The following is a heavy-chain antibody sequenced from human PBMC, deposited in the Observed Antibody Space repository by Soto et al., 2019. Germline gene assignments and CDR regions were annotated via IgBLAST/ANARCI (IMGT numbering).Heavy chain of an antibody. CDR2: ISWNNGNI. CDR3: AKAGDRNAYYYDTGYLRH. CDR1: GFTFDDYA. Sequence: GGSLRLSCAASGFTFDDYAMHWVRQAPGKGLEWVAGISWNNGNIGYADSVRGRFTISRDNAKHSLYLQMNSLRAEDTALYYCAKAGDRNAYYYDTGYLRHWGHGTLVTVYS. D-gene: IGHD3-9*01. J-gene: IGHJ1*01. V-gene: IGHV3-9*01.